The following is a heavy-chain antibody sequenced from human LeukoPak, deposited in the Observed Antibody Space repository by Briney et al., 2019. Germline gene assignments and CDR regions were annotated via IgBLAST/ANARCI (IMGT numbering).Heavy chain of an antibody. V-gene: IGHV4-38-2*01. CDR2: IYYSGST. CDR3: ARSFYDILTGYNWFNP. J-gene: IGHJ5*02. CDR1: GYSISSGHY. D-gene: IGHD3-9*01. Sequence: SETLSLTCAVSGYSISSGHYWGWIRQPPGKELGWIGSIYYSGSTYYNPSLKSRVTISVDTSKNQFSLKLSSVTAADTAVYYCARSFYDILTGYNWFNPWGQGTLVTVSS.